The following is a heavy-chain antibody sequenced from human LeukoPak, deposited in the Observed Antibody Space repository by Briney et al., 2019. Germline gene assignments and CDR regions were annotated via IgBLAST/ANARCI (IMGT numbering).Heavy chain of an antibody. D-gene: IGHD6-19*01. V-gene: IGHV3-20*04. CDR3: ARDLGIAVAGTFDY. CDR2: INWNGGST. Sequence: GGSPRLSCAASGFTFDDYGMSWVRQAPGKGLEWVSGINWNGGSTGYADSVKGRFTISRDNAKNSLYLQMNSLRAEDTALYYCARDLGIAVAGTFDYWGQGTLVTASS. J-gene: IGHJ4*02. CDR1: GFTFDDYG.